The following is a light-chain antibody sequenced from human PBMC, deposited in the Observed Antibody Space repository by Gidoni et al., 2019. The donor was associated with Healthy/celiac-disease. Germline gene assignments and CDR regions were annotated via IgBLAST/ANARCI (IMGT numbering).Light chain of an antibody. CDR3: QQSYSTPRT. Sequence: DNQMTQPPSSLSASVGDRVTITCRAIQSISSYLNRYQQKPGKAPQLLISAASSLQSGFPSRFSGRGSGSDFTLTIRSLQPEDFATYSCQQSYSTPRTFGQGTKVEIK. CDR1: QSISSY. J-gene: IGKJ1*01. CDR2: AAS. V-gene: IGKV1-39*01.